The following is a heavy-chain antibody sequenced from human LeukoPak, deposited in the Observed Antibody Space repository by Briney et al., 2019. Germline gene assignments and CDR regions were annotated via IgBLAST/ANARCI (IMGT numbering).Heavy chain of an antibody. CDR3: ARGPSDDILTGFDY. CDR2: IYHSGSS. CDR1: GGSISSYY. D-gene: IGHD3-9*01. Sequence: SQTLSLTCTVSGGSISSYYWSWIRQPPGKGLEWIGYIYHSGSSNHNPSLKSRVTISVDTSKKQFSLKLSSVTAADTAVYYCARGPSDDILTGFDYWGQGTLVTVSS. J-gene: IGHJ4*02. V-gene: IGHV4-59*08.